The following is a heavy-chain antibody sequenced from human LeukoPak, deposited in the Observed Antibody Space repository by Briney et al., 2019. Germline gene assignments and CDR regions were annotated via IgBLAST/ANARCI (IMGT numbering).Heavy chain of an antibody. CDR1: GFIFSSYD. Sequence: GWLRLPCGASGFIFSSYDMSWGRQAPGKGLEWVSAISGSGGSTYYADSVKGGFTISKDNSKNTLYPQMNSLRAEDTAVYYCAKSLFTTPNNWFDPWGQGTLVTVSS. V-gene: IGHV3-23*01. J-gene: IGHJ5*02. D-gene: IGHD1-14*01. CDR3: AKSLFTTPNNWFDP. CDR2: ISGSGGST.